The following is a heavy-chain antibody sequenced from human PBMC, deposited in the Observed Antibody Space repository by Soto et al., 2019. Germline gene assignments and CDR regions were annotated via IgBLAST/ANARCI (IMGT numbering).Heavy chain of an antibody. Sequence: QLQLQESGPELVKPSETLSHTCTVSGGSIRSRRYYWGWIRQTPGKGLEWIGNIYYSGSTYYNPSLKSRVTISVDTSKNQFSLKLTSVTAADTAVYCCASSEFHWGQGTLVTVSS. CDR2: IYYSGST. CDR1: GGSIRSRRYY. D-gene: IGHD3-10*01. CDR3: ASSEFH. J-gene: IGHJ4*02. V-gene: IGHV4-39*01.